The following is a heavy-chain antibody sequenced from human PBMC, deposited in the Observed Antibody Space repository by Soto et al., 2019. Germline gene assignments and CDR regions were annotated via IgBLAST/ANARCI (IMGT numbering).Heavy chain of an antibody. V-gene: IGHV1-3*01. CDR3: SRWGEWLHFDY. Sequence: QVQLVQSGAEVKKPGASVKVSCKASGYTFTSYAMHWVRQAPGQRLEWMGWINAGNGNTKYSQKFQGRVTITRDTSASTAYMELSSLRSEDTAVYYCSRWGEWLHFDYWGQGTLVTVSS. CDR1: GYTFTSYA. CDR2: INAGNGNT. D-gene: IGHD6-19*01. J-gene: IGHJ4*02.